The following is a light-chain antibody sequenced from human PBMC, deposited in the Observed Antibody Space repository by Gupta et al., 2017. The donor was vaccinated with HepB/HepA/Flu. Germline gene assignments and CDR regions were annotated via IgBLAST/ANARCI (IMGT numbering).Light chain of an antibody. CDR3: QQYGGSST. J-gene: IGKJ4*01. CDR2: CAS. V-gene: IGKV3-20*01. CDR1: QSINVDS. Sequence: EIELTQSLCALSLSPGERATLSCRASQSINVDSLALAWYQQKPGQAPTLPIYCASNRANGIPDRFSGSGSRTDFTLTISRLETDDFAIYYCQQYGGSSTFGRGTRVEIK.